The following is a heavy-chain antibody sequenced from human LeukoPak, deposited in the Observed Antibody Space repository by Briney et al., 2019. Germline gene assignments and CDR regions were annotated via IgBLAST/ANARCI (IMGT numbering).Heavy chain of an antibody. CDR3: VRQKDQPAIPVAVGVAHPFDP. J-gene: IGHJ5*02. CDR1: GFTFSTYA. D-gene: IGHD6-19*01. V-gene: IGHV3-23*01. CDR2: LSPSGEYI. Sequence: QTGGSLRLSCAASGFTFSTYAMSWVRQAPGKGLEWVSALSPSGEYIIYTDSVKGRSSTSTDNSKNSLDLQMNSLRADDAAVYYCVRQKDQPAIPVAVGVAHPFDPWGQGTLVTVSS.